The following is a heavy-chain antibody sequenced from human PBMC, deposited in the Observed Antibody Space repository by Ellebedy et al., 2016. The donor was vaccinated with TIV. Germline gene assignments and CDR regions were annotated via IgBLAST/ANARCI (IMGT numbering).Heavy chain of an antibody. CDR2: ISVYNDNT. CDR1: GYTFTSYG. Sequence: AASVKVSCKASGYTFTSYGISWVRQAPGQGPEWMGWISVYNDNTNYAQKFQGRVTMTTDTSTSTAYMELRSLRSDDTAVYYCARERNYYFDLWGRGTLVTVSS. D-gene: IGHD1-7*01. CDR3: ARERNYYFDL. V-gene: IGHV1-18*01. J-gene: IGHJ2*01.